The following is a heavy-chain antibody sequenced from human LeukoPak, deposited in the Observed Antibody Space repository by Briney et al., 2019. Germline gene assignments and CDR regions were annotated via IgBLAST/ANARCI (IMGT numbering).Heavy chain of an antibody. V-gene: IGHV4-59*08. CDR2: ISDIGSI. CDR1: GGSISGYY. D-gene: IGHD2-8*02. J-gene: IGHJ4*02. CDR3: AGQHPRNTVDI. Sequence: SETLSLTCTVSGGSISGYYWSWIRQPPGKGLEWIAYISDIGSINDNPSLKRRVTISLDTSENQFSLKLSPVTAADTAVYYCAGQHPRNTVDIWGQGTMVTASS.